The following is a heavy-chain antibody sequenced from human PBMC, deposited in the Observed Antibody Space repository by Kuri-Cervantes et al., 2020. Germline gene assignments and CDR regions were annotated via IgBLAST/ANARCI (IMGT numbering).Heavy chain of an antibody. CDR1: GYTFTSYD. Sequence: ASVKVSCKASGYTFTSYDINWVRQATGQGLEWMGWMNPNSGNTGYAQKFQGRVTMTRNTSISTAYMELSSLRSEDTAVYYCARGVGGGAVSSWSLSGGDYWGQGTLVTVSS. CDR3: ARGVGGGAVSSWSLSGGDY. CDR2: MNPNSGNT. D-gene: IGHD6-13*01. V-gene: IGHV1-8*01. J-gene: IGHJ4*02.